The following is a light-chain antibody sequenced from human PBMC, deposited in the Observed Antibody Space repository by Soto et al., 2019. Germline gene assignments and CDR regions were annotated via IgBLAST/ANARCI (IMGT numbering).Light chain of an antibody. V-gene: IGLV1-44*01. J-gene: IGLJ3*02. CDR3: TAWDDSLNAWL. CDR2: NDY. Sequence: QSVLTQSPSVSGTPGQGVTISCSGSSSNIEENSVTWYQLLPGTAPKLLIYNDYEQPSGVPDRFSGSKSGTSASLAISGLQSDDDADYYCTAWDDSLNAWLFGGGTKLTVL. CDR1: SSNIEENS.